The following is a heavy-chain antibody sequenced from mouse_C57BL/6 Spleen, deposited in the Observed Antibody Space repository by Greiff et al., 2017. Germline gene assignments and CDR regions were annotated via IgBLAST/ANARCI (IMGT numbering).Heavy chain of an antibody. D-gene: IGHD1-1*01. J-gene: IGHJ1*03. CDR3: ARHYYGSRTGYFDV. V-gene: IGHV1-52*01. CDR2: IDPSDSET. CDR1: GYTFTSYW. Sequence: QVQLQQPGAELVRPGSSVKLSCKASGYTFTSYWMHWVKQRPIQGLEWIGNIDPSDSETHYNQKFKDKATLTVDKSSSTAYMQLSSLTSEDSAVYYCARHYYGSRTGYFDVWGTGTTLTVSS.